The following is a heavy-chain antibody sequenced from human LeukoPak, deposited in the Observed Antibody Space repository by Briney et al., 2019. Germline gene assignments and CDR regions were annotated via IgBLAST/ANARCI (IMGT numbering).Heavy chain of an antibody. Sequence: SETLSLTCTVSGYSISSGYYWGWIRQPPGKGLEWIGSIYHSGSIYYNPSLKSRVTISVDTSKNQFSLKLSSVTAADTAVYYCARGTVGAHFDYWGQGTLVTVSS. D-gene: IGHD1-26*01. CDR1: GYSISSGYY. J-gene: IGHJ4*02. CDR3: ARGTVGAHFDY. V-gene: IGHV4-38-2*02. CDR2: IYHSGSI.